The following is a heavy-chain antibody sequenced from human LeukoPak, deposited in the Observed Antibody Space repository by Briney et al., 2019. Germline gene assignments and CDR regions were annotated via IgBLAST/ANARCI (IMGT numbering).Heavy chain of an antibody. J-gene: IGHJ5*02. CDR1: GGSFSGYY. D-gene: IGHD3-10*01. Sequence: SETLSLTCAVYGGSFSGYYWSWIRQPPGKGLEWIGYIYYSGSTNYNPSLKSRVTISVDTSKNQFSLKLSSVTAADTAVYYCARDRPLWFGEFSGSDPWGQGTLVTVSS. CDR3: ARDRPLWFGEFSGSDP. V-gene: IGHV4-59*01. CDR2: IYYSGST.